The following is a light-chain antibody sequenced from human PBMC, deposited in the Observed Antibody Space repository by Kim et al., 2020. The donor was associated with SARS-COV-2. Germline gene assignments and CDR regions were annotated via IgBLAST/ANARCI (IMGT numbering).Light chain of an antibody. CDR2: LVS. CDR3: MQALETPYT. Sequence: GEPASISCQSAQSLHSGVHIYVVWYLQKPGQSPQVLLYLVSNRASGVPDRFSGSGSGTDFTLKISRVEAEDVGIYYCMQALETPYTFGQGTKLEI. J-gene: IGKJ2*01. CDR1: QSLHSGVHIY. V-gene: IGKV2-28*01.